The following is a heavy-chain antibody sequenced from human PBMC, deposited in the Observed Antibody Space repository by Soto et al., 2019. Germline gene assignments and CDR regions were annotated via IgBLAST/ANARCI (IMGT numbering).Heavy chain of an antibody. CDR2: INHSGST. Sequence: SETLSLTWAVEGGYCRGFYWLRIRQPPGKGLEWIGEINHSGSTNYNPSLKSRVTISADKSKNQFTLKLSSVTAADTAVYYCASSGYWLIVTTVPYYFDYWGQGTLVTVSS. V-gene: IGHV4-34*01. CDR3: ASSGYWLIVTTVPYYFDY. J-gene: IGHJ4*02. CDR1: GGYCRGFY. D-gene: IGHD4-17*01.